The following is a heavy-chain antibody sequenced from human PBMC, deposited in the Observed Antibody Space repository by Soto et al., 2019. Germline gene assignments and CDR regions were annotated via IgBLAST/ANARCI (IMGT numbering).Heavy chain of an antibody. CDR3: ARVNGGVVRTHFDY. V-gene: IGHV4-34*01. CDR2: INHSGST. Sequence: QVQLQQWGAGLLKPSETLSLTCAVYGGSFSGYYWSWIRQPPGKGLAWIGEINHSGSTNYNPSLKSRVTISVDTSKNQFSLKLSSVTAADTAVYYCARVNGGVVRTHFDYWGQGTLVTVSS. D-gene: IGHD2-15*01. CDR1: GGSFSGYY. J-gene: IGHJ4*02.